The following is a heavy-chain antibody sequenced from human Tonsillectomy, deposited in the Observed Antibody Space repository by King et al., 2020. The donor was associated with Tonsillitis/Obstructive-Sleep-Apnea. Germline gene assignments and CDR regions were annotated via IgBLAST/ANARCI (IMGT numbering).Heavy chain of an antibody. J-gene: IGHJ4*02. V-gene: IGHV3-48*03. CDR1: GFTFSSYE. CDR2: ISSSGRTI. D-gene: IGHD2-2*01. CDR3: AREGCISTSCYDY. Sequence: VQLVESGGGLVQPGGSLRLSCAASGFTFSSYEMNWVRQAPGKGLEWGSYISSSGRTIYYADSVKGRFTISRDNAKNSLYLQMNSMRAEDTAVYYCAREGCISTSCYDYWGQGTLVTVSS.